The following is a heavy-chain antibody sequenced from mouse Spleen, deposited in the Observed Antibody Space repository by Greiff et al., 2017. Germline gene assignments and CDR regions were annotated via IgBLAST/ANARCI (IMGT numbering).Heavy chain of an antibody. CDR3: ARGDGSSFSWYFDV. V-gene: IGHV2-9*02. D-gene: IGHD1-1*01. CDR2: IWAGGST. J-gene: IGHJ1*01. CDR1: GLSLTSYG. Sequence: QVQLQQSGPGLVAPSQSLSITCTVSGLSLTSYGVHWVRQPPGKGLEWLGVIWAGGSTNYNSALMSRLSISKDNSKSQVFLKMNSLQTDDTAMYYCARGDGSSFSWYFDVWGAGTTVTVSS.